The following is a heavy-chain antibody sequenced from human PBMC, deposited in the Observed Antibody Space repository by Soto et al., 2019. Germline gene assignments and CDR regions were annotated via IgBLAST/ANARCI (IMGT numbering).Heavy chain of an antibody. CDR2: SNHSGST. D-gene: IGHD3-3*01. CDR1: GGSLSGYF. CDR3: ASYHYFDFWIGSRHYMDA. J-gene: IGHJ6*03. V-gene: IGHV4-34*01. Sequence: QVHLEQWGAGLLKPSETLSLTCAVYGGSLSGYFWSWVRQSPGKGLEWIGESNHSGSTNYNPSLKSRVIISADTSKHQFSLRLSSVTAADSGIYYCASYHYFDFWIGSRHYMDAWGRGTTVTVSS.